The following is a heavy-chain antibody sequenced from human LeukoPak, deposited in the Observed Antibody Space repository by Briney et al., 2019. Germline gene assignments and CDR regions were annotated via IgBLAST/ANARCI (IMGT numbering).Heavy chain of an antibody. CDR2: IWYDGSNK. D-gene: IGHD6-25*01. Sequence: GRSLRLSCAASGFTFSSYGMHWVRQAPGKGLEWVAVIWYDGSNKYYADSVKGRFTISRDNSKNTLYLQMNSLRAEDTAVYYCARDRKQRHFDYWGQGTLVTVSS. J-gene: IGHJ4*02. CDR1: GFTFSSYG. V-gene: IGHV3-33*01. CDR3: ARDRKQRHFDY.